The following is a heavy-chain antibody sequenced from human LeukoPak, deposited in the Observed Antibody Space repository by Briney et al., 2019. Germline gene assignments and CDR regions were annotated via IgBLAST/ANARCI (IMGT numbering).Heavy chain of an antibody. J-gene: IGHJ4*02. D-gene: IGHD6-13*01. CDR2: ISSSGSTT. CDR1: GFTFSSYE. CDR3: ARGIAAANFDY. V-gene: IGHV3-48*03. Sequence: GGSLRLSCAASGFTFSSYEMNWVRQAPGKGLEWVSYISSSGSTTYYADSVKGRFTLSRDKSKNTLYLQMNSLRTEDTAVYYCARGIAAANFDYWGQGTLVTVSS.